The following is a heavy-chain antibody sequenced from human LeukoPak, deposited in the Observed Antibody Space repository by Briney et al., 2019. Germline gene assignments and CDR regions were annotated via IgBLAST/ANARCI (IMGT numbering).Heavy chain of an antibody. J-gene: IGHJ5*02. CDR2: IYYSGKT. CDR3: ARRRREVRGVIGINWFDP. CDR1: GGSISSSLYY. V-gene: IGHV4-39*07. D-gene: IGHD3-10*01. Sequence: SETLSLTCTVSGGSISSSLYYWGWIRQSPGKGLEWIGSIYYSGKTYYNPSLKSRVTMSLDTSKNQFSLKLSSVTAADTAVYYCARRRREVRGVIGINWFDPWGQGTLVTVSS.